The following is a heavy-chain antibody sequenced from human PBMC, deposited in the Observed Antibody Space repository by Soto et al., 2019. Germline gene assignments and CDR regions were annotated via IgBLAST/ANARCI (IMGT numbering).Heavy chain of an antibody. CDR3: ARDSSSSPYYYYGMDV. CDR1: GFTFSSYA. V-gene: IGHV3-30-3*01. Sequence: HLGGSLRLSCAASGFTFSSYAMHWVRQAPGKGLEWVAVISYDGSNKYYADSVKGRFTISRDNSKNTLYLQMNSLRAEDTAVYYCARDSSSSPYYYYGMDVWGQGTTVTVSS. D-gene: IGHD6-6*01. J-gene: IGHJ6*02. CDR2: ISYDGSNK.